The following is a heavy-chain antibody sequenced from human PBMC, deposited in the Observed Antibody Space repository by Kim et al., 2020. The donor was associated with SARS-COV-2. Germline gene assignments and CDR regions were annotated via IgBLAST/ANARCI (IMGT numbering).Heavy chain of an antibody. Sequence: SETLSLTCAVYGGSFSGYYWSWIRQPPGKGLGWIGEINHSGSTNYNPSLKSRVTISVDTSKNQFSLKLSSVTAADTAVYYCASNAGWFDPWGQGTLVTVSS. J-gene: IGHJ5*02. V-gene: IGHV4-34*01. CDR2: INHSGST. CDR1: GGSFSGYY. CDR3: ASNAGWFDP.